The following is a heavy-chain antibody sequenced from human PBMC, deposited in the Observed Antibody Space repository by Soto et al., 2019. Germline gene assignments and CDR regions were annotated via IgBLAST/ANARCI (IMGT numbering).Heavy chain of an antibody. V-gene: IGHV4-61*01. CDR3: AKVGWGGDS. CDR2: NPYTGSP. D-gene: IGHD7-27*01. J-gene: IGHJ4*02. CDR1: GDSVSRGSYH. Sequence: QVQLQESGPGLVKPSETLSLTCSVSGDSVSRGSYHWSWIRQPPGKGLEWIGFNPYTGSPDYNPSLKSRVVISIDRSKNQFSLKLSSVTATDTAVYFCAKVGWGGDSWGQGTLVTVSS.